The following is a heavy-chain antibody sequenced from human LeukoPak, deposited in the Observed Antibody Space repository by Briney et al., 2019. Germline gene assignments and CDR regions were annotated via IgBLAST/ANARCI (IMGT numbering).Heavy chain of an antibody. CDR1: GFAFDDYA. Sequence: GGSLRLSCAASGFAFDDYAMHWVRQAPGKGLEWVSGISWNSGSIGYADSVKGRFTISRDNAKNSLYLQMNSLRAKDTALYYCAKDIEKGARFLYFDYWGQGTLVTVSS. V-gene: IGHV3-9*01. J-gene: IGHJ4*02. D-gene: IGHD5-24*01. CDR2: ISWNSGSI. CDR3: AKDIEKGARFLYFDY.